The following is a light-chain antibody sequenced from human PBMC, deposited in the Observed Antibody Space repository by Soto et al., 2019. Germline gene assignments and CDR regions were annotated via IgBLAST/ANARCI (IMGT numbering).Light chain of an antibody. Sequence: QSVLTQPRSVSGSPGQSVTISCTRTSSDVGGYNYVSWYQQHPGKAPKLMIYDVSKRPSGVPDRFSGSKSGNTASLTISGLQAEDEADYYCCSYAGSYTLEVFGGGTKLTVL. J-gene: IGLJ2*01. CDR3: CSYAGSYTLEV. V-gene: IGLV2-11*01. CDR2: DVS. CDR1: SSDVGGYNY.